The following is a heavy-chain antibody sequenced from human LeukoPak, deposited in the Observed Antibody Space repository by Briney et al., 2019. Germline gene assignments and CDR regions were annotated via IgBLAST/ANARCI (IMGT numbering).Heavy chain of an antibody. Sequence: SVKVSCKASGGTFSSYAISWVRQAPGQGLEWMGGIIPIFGTANYAQKFQGRVTITADKSTSTAYMELSSLRSEDTAVYYCARGVNGGYDLFDHWGQGTLVTVSS. J-gene: IGHJ4*02. V-gene: IGHV1-69*06. CDR1: GGTFSSYA. CDR3: ARGVNGGYDLFDH. D-gene: IGHD5-12*01. CDR2: IIPIFGTA.